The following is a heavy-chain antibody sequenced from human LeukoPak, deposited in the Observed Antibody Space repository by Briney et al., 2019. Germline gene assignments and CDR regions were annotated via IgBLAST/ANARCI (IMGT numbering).Heavy chain of an antibody. CDR1: GFTFSRLA. V-gene: IGHV3-30*18. CDR2: ISYDGSDK. CDR3: AKGHGVESGYDSLFDH. J-gene: IGHJ4*02. D-gene: IGHD5-12*01. Sequence: PGGSLRLSCAASGFTFSRLAIHWVRQAPGKGLEWVAVISYDGSDKYYADSVKGRFTISRDNSKDTLYLQMNSLRAEDTAVYYCAKGHGVESGYDSLFDHWGQGTLVTVSS.